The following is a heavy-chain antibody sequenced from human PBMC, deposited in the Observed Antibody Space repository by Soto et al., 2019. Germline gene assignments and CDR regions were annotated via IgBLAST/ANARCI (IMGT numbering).Heavy chain of an antibody. D-gene: IGHD3-10*01. V-gene: IGHV1-18*01. CDR2: INAYTGNT. CDR3: ERFEGAGSFPYDY. CDR1: GYTFTTYG. Sequence: QVQVVQSGAEVKEPGASVEVACKASGYTFTTYGISWVRQAPGQGLEWIGWINAYTGNTNYAQKLQGRVTMTTDTPARTASTERRSLRSDDTAVYYFERFEGAGSFPYDYWGQGTLVTVSS. J-gene: IGHJ4*02.